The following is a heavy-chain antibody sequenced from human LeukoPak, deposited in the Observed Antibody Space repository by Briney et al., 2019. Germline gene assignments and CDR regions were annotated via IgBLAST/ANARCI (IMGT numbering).Heavy chain of an antibody. CDR2: ISSIGSTI. CDR3: ARGSVYCSSTSCYPGGMDV. Sequence: PGGSLRLSCQASGFTLSSYGMNWVRQAPGKGMEWVSSISSIGSTIYYADSVKGRFTISRDNAKNSLYLQMNCLRAEDTAVYYCARGSVYCSSTSCYPGGMDVWGQGTTVTVSS. J-gene: IGHJ6*02. V-gene: IGHV3-48*03. D-gene: IGHD2-2*01. CDR1: GFTLSSYG.